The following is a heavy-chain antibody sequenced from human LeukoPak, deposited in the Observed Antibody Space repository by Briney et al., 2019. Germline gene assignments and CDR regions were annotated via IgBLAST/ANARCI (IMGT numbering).Heavy chain of an antibody. J-gene: IGHJ5*02. CDR3: ARSDWFRGEETPT. Sequence: PSETLSLTCTVSGGSISSSSYYWGWIRQPPGKGLEWIGTIYYSGSTYYNPSLKSRVTISVDTSKNQFSLKLRSVTAADTAVYYCARSDWFRGEETPTCGQGTLVTVSS. D-gene: IGHD3-9*01. V-gene: IGHV4-39*01. CDR2: IYYSGST. CDR1: GGSISSSSYY.